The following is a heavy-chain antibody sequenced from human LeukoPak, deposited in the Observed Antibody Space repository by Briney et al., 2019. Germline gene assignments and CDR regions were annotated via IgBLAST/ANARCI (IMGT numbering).Heavy chain of an antibody. Sequence: GGSLRLSCAASGFTFDDYAMHWVRQAPGKGLEWVSGISWSSGSIGYADSVKGRFTISRDNAKNSLYLQMNSLRAEDTALYYCAKEATYGSGSSDYYYYGMDVWGQGTTVTVSS. CDR2: ISWSSGSI. CDR3: AKEATYGSGSSDYYYYGMDV. V-gene: IGHV3-9*01. D-gene: IGHD3-10*01. J-gene: IGHJ6*02. CDR1: GFTFDDYA.